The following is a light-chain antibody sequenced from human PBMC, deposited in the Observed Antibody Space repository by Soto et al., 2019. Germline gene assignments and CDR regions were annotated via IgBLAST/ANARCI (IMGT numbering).Light chain of an antibody. CDR1: QSVSSY. CDR3: QQCNNWSPRWT. CDR2: DAS. Sequence: EIVLTQSPATLSLSPGERATLSCRASQSVSSYLAWYQQKAGQAPRLLIYDASKMATGISARFSGSGSGTDFTLTISSLEPEDFAVYYCQQCNNWSPRWTFGQGTKVEIK. J-gene: IGKJ1*01. V-gene: IGKV3-11*01.